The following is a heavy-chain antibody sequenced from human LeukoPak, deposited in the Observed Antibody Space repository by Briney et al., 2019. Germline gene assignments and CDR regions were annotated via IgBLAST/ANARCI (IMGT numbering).Heavy chain of an antibody. CDR3: AGAKKGLWFREFFTPPDY. V-gene: IGHV4-39*01. Sequence: PSETLSLTCTVSGGSISSSSYYWSWIRQPPGQGLEWIGSIYYSSNTYYNPSLKSRVTISVDTSKNQFSLKLSSVTAADTAVYAWAGAKKGLWFREFFTPPDYWGQGTLVTVSS. CDR2: IYYSSNT. D-gene: IGHD3-10*01. J-gene: IGHJ4*02. CDR1: GGSISSSSYY.